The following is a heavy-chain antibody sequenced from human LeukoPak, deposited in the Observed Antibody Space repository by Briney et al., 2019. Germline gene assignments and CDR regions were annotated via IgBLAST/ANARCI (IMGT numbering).Heavy chain of an antibody. J-gene: IGHJ5*02. Sequence: SETLSLTCTVSGGSISSYYWSWIRQPPGKGLEWIGYIYYSGSTNYNPSLKSRVTISVDTSKNQFSLKLSSVTAADTAVYYCAREGSCCSSTSCYGKWFDPWGQGTLVTVSS. CDR3: AREGSCCSSTSCYGKWFDP. CDR1: GGSISSYY. CDR2: IYYSGST. D-gene: IGHD2-2*01. V-gene: IGHV4-59*01.